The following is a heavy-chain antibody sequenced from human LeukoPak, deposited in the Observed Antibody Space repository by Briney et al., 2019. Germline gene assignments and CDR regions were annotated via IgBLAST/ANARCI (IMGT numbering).Heavy chain of an antibody. CDR3: ARHSRGRKGDAIAFDI. V-gene: IGHV3-53*01. J-gene: IGHJ3*02. D-gene: IGHD6-19*01. CDR2: IYSGDST. CDR1: GFIVSDNY. Sequence: PGGSPRLSCAASGFIVSDNYMNWVRQAPGKGLEWVSVIYSGDSTYYADSVKGRFTISRDNSKNTLCLQMDSLRVEDTALYYCARHSRGRKGDAIAFDIWGQGTMVTVSS.